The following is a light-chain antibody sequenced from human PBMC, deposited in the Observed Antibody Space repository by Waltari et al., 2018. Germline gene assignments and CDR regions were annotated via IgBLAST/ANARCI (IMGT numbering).Light chain of an antibody. CDR3: HQSNSIPYT. V-gene: IGKV6-21*01. CDR1: QSIGSS. CDR2: YVS. Sequence: EIVLTQYPDFQSVTPKEKVTITCRASQSIGSSLHWYQQNPGQSPKLLIKYVSQSVLGVPSRLRGSVSGTDFTLTISGLEAEDAATYYCHQSNSIPYTFGQGTKLEIK. J-gene: IGKJ2*01.